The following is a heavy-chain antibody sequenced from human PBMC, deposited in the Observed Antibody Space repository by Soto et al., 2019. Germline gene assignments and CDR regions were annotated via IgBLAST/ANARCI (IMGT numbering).Heavy chain of an antibody. CDR2: ISSSSSTI. CDR3: ARSTTLSD. CDR1: GFTFSSYS. J-gene: IGHJ4*02. Sequence: DVQVVESGGGLVQPGGSLRLSCAASGFTFSSYSMNWVRQAPGKGLEWVSHISSSSSTIYYADSVKGRFTISRDNAKNSLYLLMNSLRAEDTAVYYCARSTTLSDWGQGTLVTVSS. V-gene: IGHV3-48*01.